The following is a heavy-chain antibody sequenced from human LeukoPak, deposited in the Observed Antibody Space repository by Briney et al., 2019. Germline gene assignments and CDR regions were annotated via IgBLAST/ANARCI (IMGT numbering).Heavy chain of an antibody. CDR3: ARLHPGTYCSSTSCSPYYYGMDV. CDR2: ISAYNGNT. D-gene: IGHD2-2*01. V-gene: IGHV1-18*01. CDR1: GYTFTSYG. Sequence: ASVKVSCKASGYTFTSYGISWVRQAPGQGLEWMGWISAYNGNTNYAQKLQGRVTMTTDTSTSTAYMELRSLRSDDTAVYYCARLHPGTYCSSTSCSPYYYGMDVWGQGTTVTVSS. J-gene: IGHJ6*02.